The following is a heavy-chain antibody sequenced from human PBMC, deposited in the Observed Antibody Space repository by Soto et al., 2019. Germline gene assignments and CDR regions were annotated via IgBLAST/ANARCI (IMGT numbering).Heavy chain of an antibody. Sequence: LSLTCTVSGGSVSGGSYYWTWIRQPPGKGLEWIGYIYYSGSTTYNPSLKSRVTISIDTSKNQFSLKLTSATAADTAVYYCARDIRGYSRAFDYWGQGALVTVSS. J-gene: IGHJ4*02. CDR1: GGSVSGGSYY. CDR3: ARDIRGYSRAFDY. V-gene: IGHV4-61*01. D-gene: IGHD5-18*01. CDR2: IYYSGST.